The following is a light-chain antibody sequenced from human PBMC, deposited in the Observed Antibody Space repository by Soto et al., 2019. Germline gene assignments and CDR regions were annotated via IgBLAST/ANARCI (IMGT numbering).Light chain of an antibody. Sequence: DIQMTQSPPTLSASVGDRVTLTCRASQSMSTWLAWYQQKPGKAPKPLISDAASLQSGVPSRFSGSGSGTEFSLTISGLQPDDFATYYCQQYKSYPTFGQGTALEIK. V-gene: IGKV1-5*01. CDR3: QQYKSYPT. CDR1: QSMSTW. CDR2: DAA. J-gene: IGKJ2*01.